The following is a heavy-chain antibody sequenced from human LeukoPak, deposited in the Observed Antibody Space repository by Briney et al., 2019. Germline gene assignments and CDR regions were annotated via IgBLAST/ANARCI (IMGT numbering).Heavy chain of an antibody. CDR3: AKVYDNQLLFNWFDP. Sequence: ASVKVSCKASGYTFTSYYMHWVRQAPGQGLEWMGGIIPIFGTANYAQKFQGRVTITADKSTTTAYMELNSLRAEDTAVYYCAKVYDNQLLFNWFDPWGQGTLVTVSS. CDR1: GYTFTSYY. J-gene: IGHJ5*02. CDR2: IIPIFGTA. V-gene: IGHV1-69*06. D-gene: IGHD2-2*01.